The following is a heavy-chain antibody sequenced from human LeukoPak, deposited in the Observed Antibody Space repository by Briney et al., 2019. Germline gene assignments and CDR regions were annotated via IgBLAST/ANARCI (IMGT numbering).Heavy chain of an antibody. CDR3: ARDNYDSSGYYFD. J-gene: IGHJ4*02. D-gene: IGHD3-22*01. CDR2: ISSSGSTT. V-gene: IGHV3-48*03. Sequence: PGGSLRLSSAASGFTSSSYEMNWVRQAPGKGLEWVSYISSSGSTTHYADSVKGRFTISRDNAKKSLYLQMNSLRAEDTAVYYCARDNYDSSGYYFDWGQGTLVTVSS. CDR1: GFTSSSYE.